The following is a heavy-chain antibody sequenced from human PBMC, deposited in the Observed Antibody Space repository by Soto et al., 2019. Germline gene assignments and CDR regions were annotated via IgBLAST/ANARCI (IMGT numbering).Heavy chain of an antibody. Sequence: EVQLLESGGGLVQPGGSLRLSCAASGFSFSSYSMSWVRQAPGKGLEWVSAISGNGGDTYYADSVKGRFTISRDNSKDTLYLQMNGLRAEDTAVYYCANRDTSMITRYYYGMDVWGQGTTVTVSS. CDR2: ISGNGGDT. J-gene: IGHJ6*02. CDR3: ANRDTSMITRYYYGMDV. V-gene: IGHV3-23*01. CDR1: GFSFSSYS. D-gene: IGHD5-18*01.